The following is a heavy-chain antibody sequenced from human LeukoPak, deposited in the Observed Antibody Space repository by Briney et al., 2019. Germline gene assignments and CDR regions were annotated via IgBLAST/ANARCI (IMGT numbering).Heavy chain of an antibody. D-gene: IGHD6-6*01. CDR2: ISSSSSYI. V-gene: IGHV3-21*01. CDR3: ARDSIIAARPLDY. J-gene: IGHJ4*02. CDR1: GFTFSSYS. Sequence: GGSLRLPCAASGFTFSSYSMNWVRQAPGKGLEWVSSISSSSSYIYYADSVKGRFTISRDNAKNSLYLQMNSLRAEDTAVYYCARDSIIAARPLDYWGQGTLVTVSS.